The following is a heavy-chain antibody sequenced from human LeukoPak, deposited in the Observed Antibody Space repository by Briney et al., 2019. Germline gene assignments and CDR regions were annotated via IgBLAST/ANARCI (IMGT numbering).Heavy chain of an antibody. J-gene: IGHJ6*02. D-gene: IGHD3-10*01. Sequence: PGGSLRLSCAASGFTFSSYSMNWVRQAPGKGLEWFSSISSSSSYIYYADSVKGRFTISRDNAKNSLYLQMNSLRAEDTAVYYCASYGSGTTYYYYGMDVWGQGTTVTVSS. V-gene: IGHV3-21*01. CDR2: ISSSSSYI. CDR1: GFTFSSYS. CDR3: ASYGSGTTYYYYGMDV.